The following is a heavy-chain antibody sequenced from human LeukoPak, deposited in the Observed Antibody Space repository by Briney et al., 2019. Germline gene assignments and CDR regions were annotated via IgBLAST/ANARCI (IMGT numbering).Heavy chain of an antibody. CDR3: ATDGIAVAGSIRYYYYGMDV. CDR2: FDPEDGET. J-gene: IGHJ6*02. V-gene: IGHV1-24*01. Sequence: ASVKVSCKVSGYTLTKLSKHCMRQAPGKGLEWMGGFDPEDGETIYAQKFQGRVTMTEDTSTDTAYMELSSLRSEDTAVYYCATDGIAVAGSIRYYYYGMDVWGQGTTVTVSS. CDR1: GYTLTKLS. D-gene: IGHD6-19*01.